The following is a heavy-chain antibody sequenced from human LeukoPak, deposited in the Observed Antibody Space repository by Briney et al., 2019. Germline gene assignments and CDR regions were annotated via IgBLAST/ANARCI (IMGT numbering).Heavy chain of an antibody. CDR3: ARGGSSTDYYYYYGMDV. CDR1: GFTVSSNY. Sequence: PGGSLRLSCAASGFTVSSNYMSWVRQAPGKGLECVSVIYSGGSTYYADSVKGRFTISRDNSKNTLYLEMNSLRAEDTAVYYCARGGSSTDYYYYYGMDVWGQGTTVTVSS. D-gene: IGHD2-2*01. J-gene: IGHJ6*02. CDR2: IYSGGST. V-gene: IGHV3-53*01.